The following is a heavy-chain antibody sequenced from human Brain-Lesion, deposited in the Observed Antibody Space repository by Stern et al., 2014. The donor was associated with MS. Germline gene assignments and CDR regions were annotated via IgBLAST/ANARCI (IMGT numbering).Heavy chain of an antibody. V-gene: IGHV4-61*02. D-gene: IGHD2-2*01. J-gene: IGHJ6*02. CDR1: GGSISSGGYY. Sequence: VQLLQSGPGLVKPSQTLSLSCTVSGGSISSGGYYWSWIRQPAGKGLEWIGRIFNSGSPSYNPSLKSRVTISIDPSKNQFSLRLNSMTAADTAVYYCARGRVVPGFQYYATDVWGQGTTVIVSS. CDR2: IFNSGSP. CDR3: ARGRVVPGFQYYATDV.